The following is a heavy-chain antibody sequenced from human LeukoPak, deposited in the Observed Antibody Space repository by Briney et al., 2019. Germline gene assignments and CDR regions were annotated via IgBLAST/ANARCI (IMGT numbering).Heavy chain of an antibody. CDR2: IYTSGST. D-gene: IGHD3-22*01. J-gene: IGHJ3*02. V-gene: IGHV4-4*07. CDR3: ARASRYYYDSSGYLIDAFDI. Sequence: SETLSFTCPLPGGSISSNYWSWIRHPAGKGLEWIGRIYTSGSTNYNPSLKSRVTMSVDTSKNQFSLKLSSVTAADTAVYYCARASRYYYDSSGYLIDAFDIWGQGTMVTVSS. CDR1: GGSISSNY.